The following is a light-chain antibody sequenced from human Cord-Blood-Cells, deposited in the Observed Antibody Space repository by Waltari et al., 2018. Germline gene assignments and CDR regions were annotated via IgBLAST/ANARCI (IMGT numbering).Light chain of an antibody. Sequence: QSALTQPASVSGSPGQSITISCTGTSSDVGCYNLVFWYLQHPGKAPKLMIYEGSKRPSGVSNRFSGSKSGNTASLTISGLQAEDEADYYCCSYAGSSTFVVFGGGTKLTVL. CDR1: SSDVGCYNL. CDR2: EGS. V-gene: IGLV2-23*03. CDR3: CSYAGSSTFVV. J-gene: IGLJ2*01.